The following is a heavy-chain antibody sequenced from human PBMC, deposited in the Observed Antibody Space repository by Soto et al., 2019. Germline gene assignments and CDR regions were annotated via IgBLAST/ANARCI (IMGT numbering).Heavy chain of an antibody. CDR3: ARGGQQLGRSGSWFDP. V-gene: IGHV3-74*01. D-gene: IGHD6-13*01. CDR1: GFTFSSYW. CDR2: INSDGSST. J-gene: IGHJ5*02. Sequence: EVQLVESGGGLVQPGGSLRLSCAASGFTFSSYWMHWVRQAPGKGLVWVSRINSDGSSTSYADSVKGRFTISRDKAKNTLYLQMNSLRAEDTAVYYCARGGQQLGRSGSWFDPWGQGTLVTVSS.